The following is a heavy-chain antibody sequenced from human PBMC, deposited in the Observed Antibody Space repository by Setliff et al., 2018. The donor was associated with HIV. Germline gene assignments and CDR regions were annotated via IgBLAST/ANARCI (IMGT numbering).Heavy chain of an antibody. V-gene: IGHV1-69*13. J-gene: IGHJ4*02. D-gene: IGHD5-18*01. CDR2: IIPIFGTA. Sequence: SVKVSCKASGGTFSSYAISWVRQAPGQGLEWMGGIIPIFGTANYAQKFQGRVTITADESTSTAYMELSSLRSEDTAVYYCARTLPQYTNLFDYWGQGTLVTVSS. CDR1: GGTFSSYA. CDR3: ARTLPQYTNLFDY.